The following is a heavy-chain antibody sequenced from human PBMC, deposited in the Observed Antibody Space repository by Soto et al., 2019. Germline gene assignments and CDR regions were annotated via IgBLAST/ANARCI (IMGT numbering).Heavy chain of an antibody. CDR2: ISSSSSYI. V-gene: IGHV3-21*01. D-gene: IGHD5-18*01. CDR3: AREPIGYSYGRYFDY. CDR1: GFTFSSYS. Sequence: GGSLRLSCAASGFTFSSYSMNWVRQAPGKGLEWVSSISSSSSYIYYADSVKGRFTISRDNAKNSLYLQMNSLRAEDTAVYYCAREPIGYSYGRYFDYWGQGTLVTVSS. J-gene: IGHJ4*02.